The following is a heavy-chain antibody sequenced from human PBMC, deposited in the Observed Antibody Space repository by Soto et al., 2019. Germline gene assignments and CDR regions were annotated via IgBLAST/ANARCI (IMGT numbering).Heavy chain of an antibody. CDR2: ISSSSSYI. CDR1: GFTFSSYS. D-gene: IGHD3-10*01. CDR3: AREGYYYGSGGTFDY. J-gene: IGHJ4*02. V-gene: IGHV3-21*01. Sequence: EGSLRLSCAASGFTFSSYSMNWVRQAPGKGLEWVSSISSSSSYIYYADSVKGRFTISRDNAKNSLYLQMNSLRAEDTAVYYCAREGYYYGSGGTFDYWGQGTLVPVYS.